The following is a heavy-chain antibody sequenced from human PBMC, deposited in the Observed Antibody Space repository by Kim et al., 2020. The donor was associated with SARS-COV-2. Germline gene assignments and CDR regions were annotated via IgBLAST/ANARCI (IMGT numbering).Heavy chain of an antibody. Sequence: YYADSVKGRFTISRDNSKNTLYLQMSSRRAEDTAVYYCVTRAGTITVDYWGQGTLVTVSS. CDR3: VTRAGTITVDY. D-gene: IGHD1-7*01. V-gene: IGHV3-64D*06. J-gene: IGHJ4*02.